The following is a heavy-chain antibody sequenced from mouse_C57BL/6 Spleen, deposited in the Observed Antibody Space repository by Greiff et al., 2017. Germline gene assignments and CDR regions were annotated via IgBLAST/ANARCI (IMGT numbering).Heavy chain of an antibody. Sequence: EVQRVESGEGLVKPGGSLKLSCAASGFTFSSYAMSWVRQTPEKRLEWVAYISSGGDYIYYADTVKGRFTISRDNARNTLYLQMSSLKSEDTAMYYCTRDGTTVVATRFAYWGQGTLVTVSA. V-gene: IGHV5-9-1*02. CDR2: ISSGGDYI. J-gene: IGHJ3*01. CDR3: TRDGTTVVATRFAY. CDR1: GFTFSSYA. D-gene: IGHD1-1*01.